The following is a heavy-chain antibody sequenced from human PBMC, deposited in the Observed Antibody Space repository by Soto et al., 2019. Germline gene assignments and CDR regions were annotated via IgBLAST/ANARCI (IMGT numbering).Heavy chain of an antibody. CDR1: GFTFSNYG. D-gene: IGHD3-16*01. CDR2: IWDDGNQK. J-gene: IGHJ3*02. V-gene: IGHV3-33*01. CDR3: VRGGKTAGAFDI. Sequence: QVQLVESGGVVVQPGRSLRLSCAASGFTFSNYGMHWVRQAPGKGLEWVAVIWDDGNQKYYVDSVKGRFTISRDNSENTMFLQMNSLTAEDTAVYYCVRGGKTAGAFDIWRQGTMVTVSS.